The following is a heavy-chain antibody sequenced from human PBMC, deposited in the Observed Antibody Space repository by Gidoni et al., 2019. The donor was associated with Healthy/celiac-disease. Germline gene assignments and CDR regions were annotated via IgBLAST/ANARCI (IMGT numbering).Heavy chain of an antibody. CDR1: GGTFSSYT. D-gene: IGHD3-22*01. J-gene: IGHJ6*02. CDR2: IIPILGIA. V-gene: IGHV1-69*02. CDR3: ARGQYYYDSSGYSSGYYYGMDV. Sequence: QLVQSGAEVKKPGSSVKVSCKASGGTFSSYTISWVRQAPGQGLEWMGRIIPILGIANYAQKFQGRVTITADKSTSTAYMELSSLRSEDTAVYYCARGQYYYDSSGYSSGYYYGMDVWGQGTTVTVSS.